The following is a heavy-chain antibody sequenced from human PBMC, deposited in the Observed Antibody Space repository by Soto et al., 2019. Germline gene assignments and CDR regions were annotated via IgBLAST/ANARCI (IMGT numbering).Heavy chain of an antibody. Sequence: SLRLSCAVSGFTFSNYAIHWVRQAPGKGLEWVSGISAGGSSTFYADSVKGRFTISRDNSMNTLYLHMNSLRAEDTAVYYCAKVYYSGTFPGAFDIWGQGTLVTVSS. CDR2: ISAGGSST. CDR3: AKVYYSGTFPGAFDI. CDR1: GFTFSNYA. D-gene: IGHD1-26*01. J-gene: IGHJ3*02. V-gene: IGHV3-23*01.